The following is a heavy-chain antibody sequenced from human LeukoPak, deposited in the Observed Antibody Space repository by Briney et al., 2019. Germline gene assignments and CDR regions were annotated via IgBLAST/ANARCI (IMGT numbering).Heavy chain of an antibody. Sequence: PGGSLRLSCAASGFTLSNYNMNWVRQAPGKGLEWVSYISTSSIPKYYADSVKGRFTTSRDNARNSLYLQMNSLRAEDTAVYYCARRRAVVTMIVVVIVGEFDYWGQGTLVTVSS. J-gene: IGHJ4*02. CDR3: ARRRAVVTMIVVVIVGEFDY. CDR2: ISTSSIPK. CDR1: GFTLSNYN. D-gene: IGHD3-22*01. V-gene: IGHV3-48*01.